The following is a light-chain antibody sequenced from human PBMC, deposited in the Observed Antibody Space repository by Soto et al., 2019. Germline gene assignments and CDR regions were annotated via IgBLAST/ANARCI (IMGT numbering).Light chain of an antibody. Sequence: EIVLTQSPATLSLSPVERATLSCRASQTVGSYLAWFRQIPGQAPRLLIYDTSIRATGIPARFGGSGSGTDFTLTISSLEAEDFAVYYCQQRSDWPPTFGQGTKVDIK. CDR1: QTVGSY. CDR3: QQRSDWPPT. J-gene: IGKJ1*01. V-gene: IGKV3-11*01. CDR2: DTS.